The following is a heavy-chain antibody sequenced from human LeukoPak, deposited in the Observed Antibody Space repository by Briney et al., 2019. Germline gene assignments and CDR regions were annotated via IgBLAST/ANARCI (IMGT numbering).Heavy chain of an antibody. CDR1: GFTFSNYA. CDR2: ISGSGRST. D-gene: IGHD4-17*01. CDR3: ARGSHGEHDS. V-gene: IGHV3-23*01. J-gene: IGHJ5*01. Sequence: GGSLRLSCAASGFTFSNYAMSWVRQAPGKGLEWVSAISGSGRSTYYADSVKGRFTISKDNSKNTLYLQINSLRVDDTAIYYCARGSHGEHDSWGQGTLVTVSS.